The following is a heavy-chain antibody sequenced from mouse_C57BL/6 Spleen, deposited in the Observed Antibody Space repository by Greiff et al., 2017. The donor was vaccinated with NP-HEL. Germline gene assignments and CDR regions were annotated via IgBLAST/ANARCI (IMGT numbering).Heavy chain of an antibody. V-gene: IGHV1-52*01. J-gene: IGHJ4*01. CDR3: AKGGTEGAMDY. D-gene: IGHD2-14*01. CDR1: GYTFTSYW. CDR2: IDPSDSET. Sequence: QVQLQQPGAELVRPGSSVKLSCKASGYTFTSYWMNWVKQRPIQGLEWIGNIDPSDSETHYNQKFKDKATLTVDKSSSTAYMQLSSLTSEDAAVYYCAKGGTEGAMDYWGQGTSVTVSS.